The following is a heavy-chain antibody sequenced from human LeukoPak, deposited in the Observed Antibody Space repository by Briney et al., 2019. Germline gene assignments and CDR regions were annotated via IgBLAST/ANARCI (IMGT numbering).Heavy chain of an antibody. Sequence: GGSLRLSCAASGFTFSSYAMSWVRQAPGKGLEWVSAISGSGGSTYYADSVKGRFTISRDNSKNTLYLQMNSLRAEDTVVYYCAKDRRKEGAAAKYGYWGQGTLVTVSS. J-gene: IGHJ4*02. CDR3: AKDRRKEGAAAKYGY. D-gene: IGHD6-13*01. CDR1: GFTFSSYA. V-gene: IGHV3-23*01. CDR2: ISGSGGST.